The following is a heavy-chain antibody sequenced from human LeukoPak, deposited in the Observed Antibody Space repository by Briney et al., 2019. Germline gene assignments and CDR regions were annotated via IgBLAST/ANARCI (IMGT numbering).Heavy chain of an antibody. Sequence: SETLSLTCTVSGGSISSYYWSWIRQPPGKGLEWIGYIYYSGSTNYNPSLKSRATISVDTSKNRFSLKLSSVTAADTAVYYCAGGYSYGKKDYWGQGTLVTVSS. CDR3: AGGYSYGKKDY. D-gene: IGHD5-18*01. V-gene: IGHV4-59*01. CDR2: IYYSGST. CDR1: GGSISSYY. J-gene: IGHJ4*02.